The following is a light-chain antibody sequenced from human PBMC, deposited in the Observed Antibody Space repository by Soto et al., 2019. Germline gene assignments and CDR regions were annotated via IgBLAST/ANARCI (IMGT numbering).Light chain of an antibody. Sequence: AIQMTQSPSSLSASVGDRVTITCRASQDIRTDLGWYQQKAGKAPKLLIYSASTLQSGVPSRFSGTASGTDVTLTISSLQPEDFATYYCLQDFNYPWTFGQGTKVEIK. J-gene: IGKJ1*01. CDR2: SAS. CDR1: QDIRTD. CDR3: LQDFNYPWT. V-gene: IGKV1-6*01.